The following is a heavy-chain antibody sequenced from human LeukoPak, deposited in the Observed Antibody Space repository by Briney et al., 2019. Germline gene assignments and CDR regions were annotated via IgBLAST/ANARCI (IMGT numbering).Heavy chain of an antibody. Sequence: PSETLSLTCTVSGGSISSYYWSWIRQPPGKGLEWIGYIYYSGSTNYNPSLKSRVTISVDTSKNQFSLQLSSVTAADTAVYYCARHVGYSYGYPDYWGQGTLVTVSS. D-gene: IGHD5-18*01. CDR3: ARHVGYSYGYPDY. CDR2: IYYSGST. J-gene: IGHJ4*02. CDR1: GGSISSYY. V-gene: IGHV4-59*08.